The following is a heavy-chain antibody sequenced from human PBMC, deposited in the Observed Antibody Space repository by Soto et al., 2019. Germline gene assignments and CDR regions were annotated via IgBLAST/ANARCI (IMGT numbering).Heavy chain of an antibody. J-gene: IGHJ4*02. Sequence: QVQLMQSGAEVKKPGASVKVSCKASGDTFTDYYIHWVRQAPGQGLEWMGTVNPSGGHTTYAQHFLGSVTMTRDKSTSTLYMELTSLTSDDTAVYYCERGGNVVVVTAALDYWGQGTLVTVSS. CDR1: GDTFTDYY. CDR2: VNPSGGHT. CDR3: ERGGNVVVVTAALDY. V-gene: IGHV1-46*01. D-gene: IGHD2-21*02.